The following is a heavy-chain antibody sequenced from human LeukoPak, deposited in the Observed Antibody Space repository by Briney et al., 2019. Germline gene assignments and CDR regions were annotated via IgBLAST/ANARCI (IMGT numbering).Heavy chain of an antibody. J-gene: IGHJ4*02. CDR2: INQDGSEK. V-gene: IGHV3-7*01. D-gene: IGHD1/OR15-1a*01. CDR1: GFTFSSYS. Sequence: GGSLRLSCAASGFTFSSYSMNWVRQAPGKGPEWVAKINQDGSEKNYVESVKGRFTISRDNAKNSLYLQMNSLRAEDTAVYYCARDYYGTATALYYFEYWGQGTLVTVSS. CDR3: ARDYYGTATALYYFEY.